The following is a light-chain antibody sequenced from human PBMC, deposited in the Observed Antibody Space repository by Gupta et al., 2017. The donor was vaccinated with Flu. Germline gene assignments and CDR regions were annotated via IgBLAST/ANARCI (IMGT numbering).Light chain of an antibody. Sequence: DIVLTQSPGTLSLSPGERATLSCRASQSVSGYLAWYQQKPGQAPRLLIYGSSSRATGIPDRFSGGGSGTDFTLTINTLEPEDFAVHYCQHDGDSRTFGQGTKVEIK. CDR3: QHDGDSRT. V-gene: IGKV3-20*01. J-gene: IGKJ1*01. CDR1: QSVSGY. CDR2: GSS.